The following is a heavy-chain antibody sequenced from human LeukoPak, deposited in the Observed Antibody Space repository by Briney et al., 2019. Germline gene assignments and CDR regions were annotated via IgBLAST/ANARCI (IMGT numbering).Heavy chain of an antibody. CDR1: GGSFSGYY. D-gene: IGHD3-22*01. Sequence: SETLSLTCAVYGGSFSGYYWSWIRQPPGKGLEWIGEINHSGSTNYNPSLKGRVTISVDTSKNQFSLKLSSVTAADTAVYYCARGRTYYYDSSGYYPTWGQGTLVTVSS. V-gene: IGHV4-34*01. CDR3: ARGRTYYYDSSGYYPT. J-gene: IGHJ5*02. CDR2: INHSGST.